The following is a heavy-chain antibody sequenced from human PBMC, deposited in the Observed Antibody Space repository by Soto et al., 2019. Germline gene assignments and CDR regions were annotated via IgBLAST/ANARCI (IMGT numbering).Heavy chain of an antibody. CDR2: INAGNGNT. D-gene: IGHD3-22*01. Sequence: ASVKVSCKASGYTFTSYAMHWVRQAPGQRLEWMGWINAGNGNTKYSQKFQGRVTITRDTSASTAYMELSSLRSEDTAVYYCARGGDYHDRSGYYRDAFDIWGQGTMVTV. J-gene: IGHJ3*02. CDR3: ARGGDYHDRSGYYRDAFDI. CDR1: GYTFTSYA. V-gene: IGHV1-3*01.